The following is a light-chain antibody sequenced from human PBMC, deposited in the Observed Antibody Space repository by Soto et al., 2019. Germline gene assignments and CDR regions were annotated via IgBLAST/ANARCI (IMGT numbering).Light chain of an antibody. J-gene: IGLJ1*01. CDR2: EVS. CDR1: SSDVGGYKF. Sequence: QSVLAQPASVSGSPGQSITISCTGTSSDVGGYKFVSWYQQHPGKAPKLMIYEVSNRPSGVSSRFSGSESGNTASLTISGLQAEDEADYYFCYYTASTYVFGPGTKVAVL. V-gene: IGLV2-14*01. CDR3: CYYTASTYV.